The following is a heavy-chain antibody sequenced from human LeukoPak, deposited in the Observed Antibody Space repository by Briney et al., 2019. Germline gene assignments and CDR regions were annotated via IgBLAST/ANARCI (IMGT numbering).Heavy chain of an antibody. CDR3: ATLGATSFDY. J-gene: IGHJ4*02. CDR1: GYTFSDYY. Sequence: ASVKVSCKSSGYTFSDYYIHWVRQAPGQGLEWTGWVVPYSGGTKYAQKFQGRVTMTRDTSISTAYMELSKLRYDDTAVYYCATLGATSFDYWGQGALVTVSS. D-gene: IGHD1-26*01. CDR2: VVPYSGGT. V-gene: IGHV1-2*02.